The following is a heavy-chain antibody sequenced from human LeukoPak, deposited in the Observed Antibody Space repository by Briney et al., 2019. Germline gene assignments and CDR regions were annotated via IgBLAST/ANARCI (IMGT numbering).Heavy chain of an antibody. CDR2: IYYSGST. CDR3: AITLGYCSSTSCPDNWFDP. CDR1: GGSISSSSYY. V-gene: IGHV4-39*07. Sequence: SETLSLTCTVSGGSISSSSYYWGRIRQPPGKGLEWIGSIYYSGSTYYNPSLKSRVAISVDTSKNQFSLKLSSVTAADTAVYYCAITLGYCSSTSCPDNWFDPWGQGTLVTVSS. D-gene: IGHD2-2*01. J-gene: IGHJ5*02.